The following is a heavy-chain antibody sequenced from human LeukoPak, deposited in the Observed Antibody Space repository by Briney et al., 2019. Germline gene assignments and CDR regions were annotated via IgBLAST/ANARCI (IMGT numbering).Heavy chain of an antibody. Sequence: ASVKVSCKTSGGTFSSYAISWVRQAPGQGLEWMGRIIPILGIANCAQKFQGRVTITADKSTSTAYMELSSLRSEDTAVYYCARSYGSGSYYYDYWGQGTLVTVSS. CDR2: IIPILGIA. V-gene: IGHV1-69*04. J-gene: IGHJ4*02. D-gene: IGHD3-10*01. CDR3: ARSYGSGSYYYDY. CDR1: GGTFSSYA.